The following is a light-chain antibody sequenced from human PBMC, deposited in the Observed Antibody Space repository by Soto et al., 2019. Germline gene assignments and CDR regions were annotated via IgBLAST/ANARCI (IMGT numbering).Light chain of an antibody. V-gene: IGKV3-20*01. J-gene: IGKJ1*01. CDR2: GAS. Sequence: EIVLTQSPGTLSLSPGERATLSCRASQSVSSNYLAWYQQKPGQAPRLLIFGASSRATGIPDRFSVSGSGTDFTLTISRLEPEDFAVYYCQQYGSSPPTFGQGTKVEIK. CDR1: QSVSSNY. CDR3: QQYGSSPPT.